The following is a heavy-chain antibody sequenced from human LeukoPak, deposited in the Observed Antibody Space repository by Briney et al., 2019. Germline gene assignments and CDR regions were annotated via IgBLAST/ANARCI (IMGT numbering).Heavy chain of an antibody. Sequence: GGSLRLSCAASGFTFSNYWMHWVRQAPGKGLEWVAVISFDGSNKYSADSVKGRFTISRDNSKNTLYLQMNSLRAEDTAVYYCARDTFYNNSGSYEVPLFDYWGQGTLVTVSS. D-gene: IGHD3-22*01. CDR1: GFTFSNYW. CDR3: ARDTFYNNSGSYEVPLFDY. V-gene: IGHV3-30*03. J-gene: IGHJ4*02. CDR2: ISFDGSNK.